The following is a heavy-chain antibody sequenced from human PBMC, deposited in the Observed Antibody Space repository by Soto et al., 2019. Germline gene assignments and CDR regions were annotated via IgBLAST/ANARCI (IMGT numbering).Heavy chain of an antibody. J-gene: IGHJ6*02. Sequence: PAGSLRLSCAASGFTLSSYSTNWVRQAPGKGLEWVSSFSSSSSYIYYADAGKGRFTISRDNAKNSLYLQMNSLRAEDTAVYYCARDRRYYYASSGFGADYYYGMYVWGQGTTVTVSS. D-gene: IGHD3-22*01. V-gene: IGHV3-21*01. CDR1: GFTLSSYS. CDR3: ARDRRYYYASSGFGADYYYGMYV. CDR2: FSSSSSYI.